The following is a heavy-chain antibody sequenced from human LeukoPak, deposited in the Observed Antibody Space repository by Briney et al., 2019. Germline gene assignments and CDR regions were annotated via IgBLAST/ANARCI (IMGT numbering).Heavy chain of an antibody. CDR2: FDPEDGET. J-gene: IGHJ3*02. D-gene: IGHD3-22*01. CDR3: ARMMTPRLYYDSSGYYYGAFSI. Sequence: ASVKVSCKVSGYTLTELSMHWVRQAPGKGLEWMGGFDPEDGETIYAQKLQGRVTMTTDTSTSTAYMELWSLRSDDTAMYYCARMMTPRLYYDSSGYYYGAFSIWGQGTMVTVSS. CDR1: GYTLTELS. V-gene: IGHV1-24*01.